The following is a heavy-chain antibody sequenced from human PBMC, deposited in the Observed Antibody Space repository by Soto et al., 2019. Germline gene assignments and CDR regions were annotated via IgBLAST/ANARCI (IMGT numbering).Heavy chain of an antibody. D-gene: IGHD2-2*02. J-gene: IGHJ6*02. Sequence: PGESLKISCKGSGYSFTSYWIGWVRQMPGKGLEWMGIIYPGDSDTRYSPSFQGQVTVSADKSISTAYLQWSSLKASDTAMYYCATTRDRIVVVAAAIPSYYGMDVWGQGTTVTVSS. CDR3: ATTRDRIVVVAAAIPSYYGMDV. CDR2: IYPGDSDT. CDR1: GYSFTSYW. V-gene: IGHV5-51*01.